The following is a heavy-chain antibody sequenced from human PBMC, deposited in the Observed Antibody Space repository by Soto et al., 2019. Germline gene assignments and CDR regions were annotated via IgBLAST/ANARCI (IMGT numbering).Heavy chain of an antibody. D-gene: IGHD2-8*01. J-gene: IGHJ6*02. CDR3: ARVASAVVSRYCTNGVCYNGMDV. Sequence: SPTLSLTCAISGDSVSSNSAAWNWIRQSPSRGLEWLGRTYYRSKWYNDYAVSVESRITINPDTSKNQFSLQLNSVAPEDTAVYYCARVASAVVSRYCTNGVCYNGMDVWGQGTTVTVSS. V-gene: IGHV6-1*01. CDR2: TYYRSKWYN. CDR1: GDSVSSNSAA.